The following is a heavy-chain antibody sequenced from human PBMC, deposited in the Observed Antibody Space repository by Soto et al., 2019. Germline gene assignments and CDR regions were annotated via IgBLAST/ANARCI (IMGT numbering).Heavy chain of an antibody. CDR2: IVVGSGNT. J-gene: IGHJ3*02. CDR3: ARDYGDYRNDAFDI. V-gene: IGHV1-58*01. CDR1: GFTFTSSA. D-gene: IGHD4-17*01. Sequence: SVKVACKASGFTFTSSAVQWVRQARGQRLEWIGWIVVGSGNTNYAQKFQERVTITRDMSTSTAYMELSSLRAEDTAVYYCARDYGDYRNDAFDIWGQGTMVTVSS.